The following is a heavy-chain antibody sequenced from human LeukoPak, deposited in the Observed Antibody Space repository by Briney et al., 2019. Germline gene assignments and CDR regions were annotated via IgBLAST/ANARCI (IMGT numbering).Heavy chain of an antibody. D-gene: IGHD3-10*01. CDR1: GFTFSSYE. J-gene: IGHJ4*02. V-gene: IGHV3-48*03. Sequence: GGSLRLSCAASGFTFSSYEMNWVRQAPGKGLEWVSYISSSGSTIYYADSVKGRFTISRDNAKNSLYLQMNSLRAEDTAVYYCARDGSTMVRGVIKAEGYWGQGTLVTVSS. CDR3: ARDGSTMVRGVIKAEGY. CDR2: ISSSGSTI.